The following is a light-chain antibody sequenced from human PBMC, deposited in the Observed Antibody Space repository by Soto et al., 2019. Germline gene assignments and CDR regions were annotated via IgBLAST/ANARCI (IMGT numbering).Light chain of an antibody. Sequence: QSVLTQPASVSGSPGQSITISCTGTSSDVGDYNYVSWYQQHPGKAPKPMISAVSNRPSGVSDRFPGSKSGNTASLTISGLQAEDEADYYCSYMRNSLYVFGTGTKVTVL. CDR1: SSDVGDYNY. CDR2: AVS. V-gene: IGLV2-14*01. J-gene: IGLJ1*01. CDR3: CSYMRNSLYV.